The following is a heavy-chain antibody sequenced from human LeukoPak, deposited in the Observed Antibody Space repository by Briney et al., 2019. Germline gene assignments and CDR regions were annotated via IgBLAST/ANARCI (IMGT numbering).Heavy chain of an antibody. Sequence: ASVKVSCKAPGYTFTSYGISWVRQAPGQGLEWMGWISAYNGNTNYAQKLQGRVTMTTDTSTSTAYMELRSLRSDDTAVYYCARVFTMVRGVIIALDYWGQGTLVTVSS. CDR2: ISAYNGNT. J-gene: IGHJ4*02. D-gene: IGHD3-10*01. V-gene: IGHV1-18*01. CDR3: ARVFTMVRGVIIALDY. CDR1: GYTFTSYG.